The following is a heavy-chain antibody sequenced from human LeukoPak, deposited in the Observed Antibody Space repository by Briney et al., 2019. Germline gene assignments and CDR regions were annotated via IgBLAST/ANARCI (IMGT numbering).Heavy chain of an antibody. CDR3: AKIGSWVGATGSFDY. V-gene: IGHV3-30*02. D-gene: IGHD1-26*01. CDR2: IRYDGSNK. Sequence: GGSLRLSCAASGFTFTNFAMHWVRQAPGKGLEWVAFIRYDGSNKYYADSVKGRFTISRDNSKNTLYLQMNSLRAEDTAVYYCAKIGSWVGATGSFDYWGQGTLDTVSS. J-gene: IGHJ4*02. CDR1: GFTFTNFA.